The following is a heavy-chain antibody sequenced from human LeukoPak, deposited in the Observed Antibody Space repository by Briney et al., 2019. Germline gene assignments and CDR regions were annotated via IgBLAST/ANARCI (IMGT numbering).Heavy chain of an antibody. D-gene: IGHD2-15*01. J-gene: IGHJ4*02. CDR2: INGGGSNT. Sequence: PGGSLRLSCAASGFPFNTYVMSWVRQAPGKGLEWVSAINGGGSNTYYADSVKGRNTISRDNSKNMVYLQMNNLRADDTAVYYCAKSVVVITFRFDDWGQGALVTVSS. V-gene: IGHV3-23*01. CDR1: GFPFNTYV. CDR3: AKSVVVITFRFDD.